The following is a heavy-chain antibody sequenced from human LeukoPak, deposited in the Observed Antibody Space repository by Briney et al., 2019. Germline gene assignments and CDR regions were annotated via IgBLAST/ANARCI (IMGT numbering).Heavy chain of an antibody. CDR3: AKDGYPSSSWTPLGDY. D-gene: IGHD6-13*01. CDR2: ISGSGGST. J-gene: IGHJ4*02. Sequence: GGSLRLSCAASGFTFSSYAMSWVRQAPGKGLEWVSAISGSGGSTYYADSVKGRFTISRDNSKNTLYLQMNSLRAEDTAVYYCAKDGYPSSSWTPLGDYWGQGTLVTVSS. CDR1: GFTFSSYA. V-gene: IGHV3-23*01.